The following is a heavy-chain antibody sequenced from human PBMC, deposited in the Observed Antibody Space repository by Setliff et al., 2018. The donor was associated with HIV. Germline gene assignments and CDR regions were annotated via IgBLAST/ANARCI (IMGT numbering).Heavy chain of an antibody. CDR2: ISAGGGST. J-gene: IGHJ6*03. Sequence: GSLRLSCAASGFTFNNYAMSWVRQAPGKGLEWVSGISAGGGSTYYADSVKGRFTISRDNSKNTLYLQINSLRAEDTAVYYCAKRGFVSAWYDEPVQFYYYMDVWGKGTTVTVSS. CDR1: GFTFNNYA. V-gene: IGHV3-23*01. CDR3: AKRGFVSAWYDEPVQFYYYMDV. D-gene: IGHD6-19*01.